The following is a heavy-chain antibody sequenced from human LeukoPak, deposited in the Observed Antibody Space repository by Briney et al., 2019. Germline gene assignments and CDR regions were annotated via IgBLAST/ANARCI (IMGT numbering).Heavy chain of an antibody. Sequence: PSETLSLTCTVSGGSISSYYWSWIRQPPGKGLEWIGYIYYSGSTNYNPSLKSRVTISVDTSKNQFSLKLSSVTAADTAVYYCARQGIAADIDYWGQGTLVTVSS. J-gene: IGHJ4*02. V-gene: IGHV4-59*01. CDR3: ARQGIAADIDY. CDR1: GGSISSYY. D-gene: IGHD6-13*01. CDR2: IYYSGST.